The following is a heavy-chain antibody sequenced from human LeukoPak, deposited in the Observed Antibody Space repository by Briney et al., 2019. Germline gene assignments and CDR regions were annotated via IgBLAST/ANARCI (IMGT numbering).Heavy chain of an antibody. CDR2: ISYEGSKK. Sequence: QTGGSLRLSCAASGFNFRSYGMHWVRQAPGKGLEWVAVISYEGSKKYYADSVKGRFTISRDNSKNTLYLQMNSLRAEDTALYYCGKEGCGVDCYYYYGMDVWGQGTTVTVSS. CDR3: GKEGCGVDCYYYYGMDV. D-gene: IGHD2-21*02. J-gene: IGHJ6*02. V-gene: IGHV3-30*18. CDR1: GFNFRSYG.